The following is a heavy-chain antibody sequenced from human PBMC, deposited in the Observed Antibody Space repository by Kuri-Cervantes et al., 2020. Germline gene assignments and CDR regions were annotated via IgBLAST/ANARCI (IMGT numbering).Heavy chain of an antibody. CDR1: GFTFRSYW. Sequence: GGSLRLSCAASGFTFRSYWMSWVRQAPGKGLEWVANIKTDGSEKNYVDSVKGRFTISRDNAKNSLYLQMNSLRAEDTAVYYCARDFEGSGYSKHYYGMDVWGQGTTVTVSS. J-gene: IGHJ6*02. D-gene: IGHD3-22*01. CDR3: ARDFEGSGYSKHYYGMDV. CDR2: IKTDGSEK. V-gene: IGHV3-7*01.